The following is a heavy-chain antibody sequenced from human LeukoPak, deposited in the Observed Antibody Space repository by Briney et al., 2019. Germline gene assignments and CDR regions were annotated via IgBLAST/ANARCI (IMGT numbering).Heavy chain of an antibody. V-gene: IGHV4-39*01. D-gene: IGHD2-2*02. CDR3: ARVPCSSTSCYKLVDY. J-gene: IGHJ4*02. CDR1: GGSISSSSYY. Sequence: SETLSLICTVSGGSISSSSYYWGWIRQPPGKGLEWIGSIYYSGSTHYNPSLKSRVTISVDTSKNQFSLKLSSVTAADTAVYYCARVPCSSTSCYKLVDYWGQGTLVTVSS. CDR2: IYYSGST.